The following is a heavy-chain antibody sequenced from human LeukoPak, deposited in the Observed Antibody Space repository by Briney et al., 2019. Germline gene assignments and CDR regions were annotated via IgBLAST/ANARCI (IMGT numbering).Heavy chain of an antibody. D-gene: IGHD2-2*01. J-gene: IGHJ5*02. CDR2: ISYDGSNK. CDR3: ARGSTGSTSLPNWFDP. Sequence: GGSLRLSCAASGFTFSSYAMHWVRQAPGKGLEWVAVISYDGSNKYYADSVKGRFTISRDNSKNTLYLQMNSLRAEDTAVYYCARGSTGSTSLPNWFDPWGQGTLVTVSS. CDR1: GFTFSSYA. V-gene: IGHV3-30-3*01.